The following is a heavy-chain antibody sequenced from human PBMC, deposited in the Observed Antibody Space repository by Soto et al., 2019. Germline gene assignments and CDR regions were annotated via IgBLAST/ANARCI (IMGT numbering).Heavy chain of an antibody. CDR1: GYTFTYYT. J-gene: IGHJ4*02. V-gene: IGHV1-3*05. D-gene: IGHD3-22*01. CDR2: INAGDGNT. Sequence: QVQLVQSGVEEKKPGASVTVSCKASGYTFTYYTVHWVRQAPGQRLEWMGWINAGDGNTKYSPNFQGRVTITKDTSASTVYMELSSLRSEVTAVYFCTRDYYDSSGYYPKFDYWGQGTLVTVSS. CDR3: TRDYYDSSGYYPKFDY.